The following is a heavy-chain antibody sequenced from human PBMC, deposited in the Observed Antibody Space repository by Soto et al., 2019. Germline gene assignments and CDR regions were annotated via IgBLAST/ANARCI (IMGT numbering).Heavy chain of an antibody. CDR2: TYYIGNT. CDR1: NGSISSRSSY. V-gene: IGHV4-39*05. CDR3: GGRDYGAKRYYFEN. D-gene: IGHD4-17*01. Sequence: QLQLQESGSGLVKPSETPSLTCSVSNGSISSRSSYWGWIRQTPGKGMEWIGSTYYIGNTYYTPSVKSRVTIARDTSKTQFSLRINSVTAADTAVYFCGGRDYGAKRYYFENWGQGALVTVSS. J-gene: IGHJ4*02.